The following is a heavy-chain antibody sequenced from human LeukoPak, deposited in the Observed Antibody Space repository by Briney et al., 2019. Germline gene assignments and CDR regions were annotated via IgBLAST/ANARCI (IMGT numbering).Heavy chain of an antibody. Sequence: SETLSLTCTVSGGSISSSSYYWGWIRQPPGKGLEWIGSIYYSGSTYYNPSLKSRVTISVDTSKNQFSLKLSSVTAADTAVYYCARHREQQLVPSYYYYYMDVWGKGTTVTVSS. D-gene: IGHD6-13*01. J-gene: IGHJ6*03. V-gene: IGHV4-39*01. CDR3: ARHREQQLVPSYYYYYMDV. CDR1: GGSISSSSYY. CDR2: IYYSGST.